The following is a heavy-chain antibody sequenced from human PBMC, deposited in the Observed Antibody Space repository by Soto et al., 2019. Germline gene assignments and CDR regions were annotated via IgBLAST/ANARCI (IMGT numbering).Heavy chain of an antibody. CDR3: ARAHYDYVWGGYRPDPYFDY. J-gene: IGHJ4*02. CDR2: IYYSGST. D-gene: IGHD3-16*02. Sequence: PSETLSLTCTVSGGSISSGGYYWSWIRQHPGKGLEWIGYIYYSGSTYYNPSLKSRVTISVDTSKNQFSLKLSSVTAADTAVYYCARAHYDYVWGGYRPDPYFDYWGQGTLVTVSS. CDR1: GGSISSGGYY. V-gene: IGHV4-31*03.